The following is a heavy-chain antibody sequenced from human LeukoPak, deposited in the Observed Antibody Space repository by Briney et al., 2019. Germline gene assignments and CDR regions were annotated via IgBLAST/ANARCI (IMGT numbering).Heavy chain of an antibody. D-gene: IGHD2-2*01. Sequence: ASVKVSCKASGGTFIGYAISWVRQAPGQGLEWMGGIIPIFGTANYAQKFQGRVTITADESTSTAYMELSSLRSEDTAVYYCARDQFPIQPAAIGAPSFDPWGQGTLVTVSS. V-gene: IGHV1-69*13. CDR1: GGTFIGYA. CDR2: IIPIFGTA. CDR3: ARDQFPIQPAAIGAPSFDP. J-gene: IGHJ5*02.